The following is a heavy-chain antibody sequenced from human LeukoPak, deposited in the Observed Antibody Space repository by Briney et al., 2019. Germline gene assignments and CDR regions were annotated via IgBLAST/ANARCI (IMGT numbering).Heavy chain of an antibody. D-gene: IGHD6-19*01. CDR1: GGSFSGYY. Sequence: SETLSLTCAVYGGSFSGYYWSWIRQPPGKGLEWIGETNHSGSTNYNPSLKSRVTISVDTSKNQFSLKLSSVTAADTAVYYCARGPRSWQWSYYMDVWGKGTTVTVSS. V-gene: IGHV4-34*01. J-gene: IGHJ6*03. CDR3: ARGPRSWQWSYYMDV. CDR2: TNHSGST.